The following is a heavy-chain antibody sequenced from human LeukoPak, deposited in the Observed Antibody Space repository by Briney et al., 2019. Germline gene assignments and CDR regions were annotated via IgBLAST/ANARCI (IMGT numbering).Heavy chain of an antibody. V-gene: IGHV4-39*01. Sequence: PSETLSLTCTVSGGSISSSSYYWGWIRQPPGKGLEWIGSIYYSGSTYYNPSLKSRVTISVDTSKNQFPLKLSSVTAADTAVYYCARLPYSSSWYTGYFDYWGQGTLVTVSS. J-gene: IGHJ4*02. CDR1: GGSISSSSYY. CDR3: ARLPYSSSWYTGYFDY. D-gene: IGHD6-13*01. CDR2: IYYSGST.